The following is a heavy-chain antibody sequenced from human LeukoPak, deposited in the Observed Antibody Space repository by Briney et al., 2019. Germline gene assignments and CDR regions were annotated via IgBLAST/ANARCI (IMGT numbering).Heavy chain of an antibody. CDR1: GGSISSSSYY. CDR3: ARDRGARLIAVAAPTDDY. Sequence: SETLSLTCTVSGGSISSSSYYWGWIRQPPGKGLEWIGSIYYSGSTYYNPSLKSRVTISGDTSKNQFSLKLSSVTAADTAVYYCARDRGARLIAVAAPTDDYWGQGTLVTVSS. D-gene: IGHD6-19*01. V-gene: IGHV4-39*02. CDR2: IYYSGST. J-gene: IGHJ4*02.